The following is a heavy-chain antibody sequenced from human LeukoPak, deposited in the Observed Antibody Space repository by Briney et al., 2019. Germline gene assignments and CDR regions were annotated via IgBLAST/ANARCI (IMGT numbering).Heavy chain of an antibody. CDR1: GFTLSSYS. J-gene: IGHJ4*02. CDR3: ARADWDTAMIDY. CDR2: ISSSSSYI. V-gene: IGHV3-21*01. D-gene: IGHD5-18*01. Sequence: PGGSLRLSCAASGFTLSSYSMNWVRQAPGKGLEWVSSISSSSSYIYYADSVKGRFTISRDNAKNSLYLQMNSLRAEDTAVYYCARADWDTAMIDYWGQGTPVTVSS.